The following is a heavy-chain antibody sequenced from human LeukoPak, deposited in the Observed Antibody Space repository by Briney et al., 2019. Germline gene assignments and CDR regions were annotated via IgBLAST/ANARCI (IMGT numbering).Heavy chain of an antibody. CDR2: IYHSGST. Sequence: ASETLSLTCTVSGGSISSSSYYWGWIRQPPGKGLEWIGSIYHSGSTYYNPSLKSRVTISVDTSKNQFSLKLSSVTAADTAVYYCASQGATVYYFDYWGQGTLVTVSS. D-gene: IGHD4-11*01. CDR3: ASQGATVYYFDY. V-gene: IGHV4-39*01. J-gene: IGHJ4*02. CDR1: GGSISSSSYY.